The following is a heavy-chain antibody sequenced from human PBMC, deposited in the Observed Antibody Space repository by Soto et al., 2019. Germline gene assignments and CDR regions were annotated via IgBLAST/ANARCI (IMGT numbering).Heavy chain of an antibody. CDR3: ARDPFTLVRGVIPYLDY. D-gene: IGHD3-10*01. V-gene: IGHV4-59*01. Sequence: SETLSLTCTVSGGSISSYYWNWIRQSPGKGLEWIGYIYYESANYNPSLTRDTSASTGYMELRSLRSEDTAVYYCARDPFTLVRGVIPYLDYWGQGTPVTVSS. J-gene: IGHJ4*02. CDR1: GGSISSYY. CDR2: IYYESA.